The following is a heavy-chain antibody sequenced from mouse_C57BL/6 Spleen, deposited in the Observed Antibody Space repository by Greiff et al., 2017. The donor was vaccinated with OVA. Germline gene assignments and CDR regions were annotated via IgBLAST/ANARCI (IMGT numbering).Heavy chain of an antibody. J-gene: IGHJ1*03. V-gene: IGHV1-82*01. Sequence: QVQLKESGPELVKPGASVKISCKASGYAFSSSWMNWVKQRPGKGLEWIGRIYPGDGDTNYNGKFKGKATLTADKSSSTAYMQLSSLTSEDSAVYFCASDFPWYFDVWGTGTTVTVSS. CDR3: ASDFPWYFDV. CDR1: GYAFSSSW. CDR2: IYPGDGDT.